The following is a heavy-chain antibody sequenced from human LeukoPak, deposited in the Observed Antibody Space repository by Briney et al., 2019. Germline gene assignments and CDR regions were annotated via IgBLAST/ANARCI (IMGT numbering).Heavy chain of an antibody. CDR2: FDPEDGET. CDR1: GYTLTELS. V-gene: IGHV1-24*01. D-gene: IGHD2-2*02. CDR3: ATLTTHIVVVPAAIRGGYYYYGMDV. J-gene: IGHJ6*02. Sequence: ASVKVSCKVSGYTLTELSMHWVRQAPGKGLEWMGGFDPEDGETIYAQKFQGRVTMTEDTSTDTAYMELSSLRSEDTAVYYCATLTTHIVVVPAAIRGGYYYYGMDVWGQGTTVTVSS.